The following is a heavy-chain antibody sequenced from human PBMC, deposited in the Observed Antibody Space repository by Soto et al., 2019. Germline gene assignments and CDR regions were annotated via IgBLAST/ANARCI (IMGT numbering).Heavy chain of an antibody. CDR3: AKGGGYSREVVDY. J-gene: IGHJ4*02. CDR1: GFTFSSYA. CDR2: ISGSGGST. V-gene: IGHV3-23*01. D-gene: IGHD6-13*01. Sequence: EVPLLESGGGLVQPGGSLRLSCAASGFTFSSYAMSWVRQAPGKGLEWVSTISGSGGSTYYADSVKGRFTISRDNSKNTLYLQMNSLRAEDTAVYYCAKGGGYSREVVDYWGQGTLVTVSS.